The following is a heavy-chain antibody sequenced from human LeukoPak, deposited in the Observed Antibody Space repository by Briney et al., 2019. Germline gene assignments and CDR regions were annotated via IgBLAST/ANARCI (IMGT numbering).Heavy chain of an antibody. CDR2: IYTGGST. Sequence: GGSLRLSCAASGFSVTGNYMSWVRQAPGKGLEWVSVIYTGGSTYYADSVKGRFTISRDSAKNSVYLQMNTLRAEDTAVFYCARALTTTKNDAFDIWGQGTMVTVSS. J-gene: IGHJ3*02. V-gene: IGHV3-66*01. D-gene: IGHD3-3*01. CDR3: ARALTTTKNDAFDI. CDR1: GFSVTGNY.